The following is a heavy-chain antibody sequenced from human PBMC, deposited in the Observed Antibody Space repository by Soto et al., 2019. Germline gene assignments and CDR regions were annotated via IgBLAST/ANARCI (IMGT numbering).Heavy chain of an antibody. D-gene: IGHD3-10*01. CDR1: GLTLSSYA. V-gene: IGHV3-23*01. CDR2: ISAGGTTT. CDR3: AKRGYGSGNYYFDY. J-gene: IGHJ4*02. Sequence: GGSLRLSCATSGLTLSSYAMSWVRQAPGKGLEWVSIISAGGTTTYYADSVKGRFTISRDNSRNTVYLQMNGLRAEYTSVYYCAKRGYGSGNYYFDYWGQRTLVTVSS.